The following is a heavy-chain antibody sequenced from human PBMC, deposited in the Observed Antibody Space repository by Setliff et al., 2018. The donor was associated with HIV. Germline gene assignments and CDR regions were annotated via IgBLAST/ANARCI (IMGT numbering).Heavy chain of an antibody. V-gene: IGHV1-18*01. CDR3: ARSDWELVLSSFDY. D-gene: IGHD1-26*01. CDR1: GYTFASYG. CDR2: ISAYDGNT. J-gene: IGHJ4*02. Sequence: ASVKVSCKASGYTFASYGITWVRQAPGQGREWMGWISAYDGNTNYAQKVRERVTLTTDTATNTAFMELKNLTSADTAVYFCARSDWELVLSSFDYWGQGTQVTVSS.